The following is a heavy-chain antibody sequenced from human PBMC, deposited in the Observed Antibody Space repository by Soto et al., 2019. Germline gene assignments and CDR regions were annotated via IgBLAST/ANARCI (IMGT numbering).Heavy chain of an antibody. D-gene: IGHD2-2*01. Sequence: ASVKVSCKASGYTFTSYDINWVRQATGQGLEWMGWMNPNSGNTGYAQKFQGRVTMTRNTSISTAYMELSSLRSEDTAVYYCARSGSTSLYYYGMDVWGQGTTVTVSS. V-gene: IGHV1-8*01. CDR3: ARSGSTSLYYYGMDV. CDR2: MNPNSGNT. CDR1: GYTFTSYD. J-gene: IGHJ6*02.